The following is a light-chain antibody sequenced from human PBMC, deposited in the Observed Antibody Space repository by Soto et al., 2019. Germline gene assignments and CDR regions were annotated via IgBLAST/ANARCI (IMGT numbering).Light chain of an antibody. V-gene: IGLV2-14*01. J-gene: IGLJ2*01. CDR1: SSGVGGYNY. CDR3: SSYTTSGSLV. CDR2: DVS. Sequence: QSALTQPASVSGSPGQSITISCTGTSSGVGGYNYVSWYQQHPGKAPKLMIYDVSNRPSGVSNRFSGSKSGNTASLTISGLQAEDEADYYCSSYTTSGSLVFGGGTKRTVL.